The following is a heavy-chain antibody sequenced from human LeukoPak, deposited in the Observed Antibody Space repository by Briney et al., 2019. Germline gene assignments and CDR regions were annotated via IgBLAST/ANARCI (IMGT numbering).Heavy chain of an antibody. CDR1: GISLSTYY. D-gene: IGHD4/OR15-4a*01. Sequence: SETLSLTCTVSGISLSTYYWSWVRQPPGKGLEWIGYVHHTGSADYNPSLKSRVTISLDMSKSQFSLKLTSATAADTAVYYCARDSWDYIAMDVWGPGTTVTVS. V-gene: IGHV4-59*01. CDR3: ARDSWDYIAMDV. CDR2: VHHTGSA. J-gene: IGHJ6*02.